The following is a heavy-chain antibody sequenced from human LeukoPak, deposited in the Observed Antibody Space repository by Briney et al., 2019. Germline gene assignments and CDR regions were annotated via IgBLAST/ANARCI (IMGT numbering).Heavy chain of an antibody. J-gene: IGHJ6*02. Sequence: PSETLSLTCTVSGGSIGSYYWSWIRQPPGKGLEWIGYIYYSGSTNYNPSLKSRVTISVDTSKNQFSLNLSSVTAADTAVYYCARDLRHDYYYYYGMDVWGQGTTVTVSS. CDR1: GGSIGSYY. CDR3: ARDLRHDYYYYYGMDV. V-gene: IGHV4-59*08. D-gene: IGHD3-3*01. CDR2: IYYSGST.